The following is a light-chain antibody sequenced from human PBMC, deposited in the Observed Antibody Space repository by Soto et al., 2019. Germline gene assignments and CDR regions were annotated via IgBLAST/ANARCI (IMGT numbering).Light chain of an antibody. V-gene: IGKV1-39*01. CDR1: QSISHY. J-gene: IGKJ2*01. Sequence: DIPTTQSPSSLSASVGDTVTITCRASQSISHYLNWFQQKPGKAPKLLIYAASSLQSGVPSRFSGGGSGTDFTLTISSLQPEDFATYYCQQSYITPYTFGQGTKVEIK. CDR2: AAS. CDR3: QQSYITPYT.